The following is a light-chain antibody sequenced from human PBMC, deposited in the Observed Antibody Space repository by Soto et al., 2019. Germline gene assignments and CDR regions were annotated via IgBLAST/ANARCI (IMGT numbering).Light chain of an antibody. J-gene: IGKJ4*01. V-gene: IGKV1-39*01. CDR3: KQSYSTPLT. Sequence: DIQMTQSPSSLSASVGDRVTITCRASQTITNYLNWYQQKPGKAPKLLIYAASSLQSGVPSRFSGSGSGTDFTLTIRSLQPEDFATYYCKQSYSTPLTFGGGTKVDIK. CDR1: QTITNY. CDR2: AAS.